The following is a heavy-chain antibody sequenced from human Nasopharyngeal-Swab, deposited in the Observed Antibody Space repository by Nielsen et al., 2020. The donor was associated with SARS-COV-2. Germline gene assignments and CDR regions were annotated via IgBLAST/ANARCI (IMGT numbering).Heavy chain of an antibody. D-gene: IGHD1-26*01. CDR3: ARDKLGGGLGYYYGMDV. Sequence: GESLKISCAASGFTFSYYSMNWVRQAPGKGLEWVSSISSSRDYIYYADSVKGRFTISRDNAKTSLYLQMNSLRAEDTAVYYCARDKLGGGLGYYYGMDVWGQGTTVTVSS. CDR1: GFTFSYYS. V-gene: IGHV3-21*01. J-gene: IGHJ6*02. CDR2: ISSSRDYI.